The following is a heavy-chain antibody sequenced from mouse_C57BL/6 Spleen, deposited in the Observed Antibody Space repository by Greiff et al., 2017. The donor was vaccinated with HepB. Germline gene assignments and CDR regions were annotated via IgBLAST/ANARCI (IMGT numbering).Heavy chain of an antibody. D-gene: IGHD1-1*01. CDR1: GYSFTGYY. J-gene: IGHJ2*01. V-gene: IGHV1-42*01. Sequence: VHVKQSGPELVKPGASVKISCKASGYSFTGYYMNWVKQSPEKSLEWIGEINPSTGGTTYNQKFKAKATLTVDKSSSTAYMQLKSRTSEDSAVYYCARKYYYGSSAFNYWGQGTTLTVSS. CDR3: ARKYYYGSSAFNY. CDR2: INPSTGGT.